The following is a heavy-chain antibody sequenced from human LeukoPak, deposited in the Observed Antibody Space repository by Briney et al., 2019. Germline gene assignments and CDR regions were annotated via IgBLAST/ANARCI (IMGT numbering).Heavy chain of an antibody. CDR1: GGSFSGYY. J-gene: IGHJ6*03. D-gene: IGHD2-21*02. CDR2: INHSGST. CDR3: AKGGGYYGGDCYDYMDV. V-gene: IGHV4-34*01. Sequence: SETLSLTCAVYGGSFSGYYWSWIRQPPGKGLEWIGEINHSGSTNYNPSLKSRVTISVDTSKNQFSLKLSSVTAADTAVYYCAKGGGYYGGDCYDYMDVWGKGTTVTVSS.